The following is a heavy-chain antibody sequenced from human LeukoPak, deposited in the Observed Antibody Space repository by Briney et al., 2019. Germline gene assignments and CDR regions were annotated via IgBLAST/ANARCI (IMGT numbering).Heavy chain of an antibody. CDR1: GFTFSSYD. Sequence: QPGGSLRLSCAASGFTFSSYDMNWVRQAPGKGLEWVSYISSSGSTIYYADSVKGRFTISRDNAKNSLYLQMNSLRDEHTAVYYCARDAPLLWFKVPRYYMDVWGKGTTVTVSS. J-gene: IGHJ6*03. CDR2: ISSSGSTI. CDR3: ARDAPLLWFKVPRYYMDV. V-gene: IGHV3-48*03. D-gene: IGHD3-10*01.